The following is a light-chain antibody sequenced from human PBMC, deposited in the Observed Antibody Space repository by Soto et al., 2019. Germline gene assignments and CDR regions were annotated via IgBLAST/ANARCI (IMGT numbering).Light chain of an antibody. V-gene: IGKV3-11*01. Sequence: ILLTQSPDTLSLSPGERATLTGSTSQSVTNYVAWYQLRPGQAPRLLIYAASSRPTGVPARFSGSRSGTDFTLTISDLEPADFGLYYCQQRLNWPPAFGQGTKVDIK. J-gene: IGKJ1*01. CDR3: QQRLNWPPA. CDR1: QSVTNY. CDR2: AAS.